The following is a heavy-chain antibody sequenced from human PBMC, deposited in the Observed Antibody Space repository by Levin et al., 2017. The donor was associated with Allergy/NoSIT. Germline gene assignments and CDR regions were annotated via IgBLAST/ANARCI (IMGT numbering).Heavy chain of an antibody. CDR1: GFTFSSYD. CDR3: ARVAYDILTGYYSPGDYYYYMDV. D-gene: IGHD3-9*01. J-gene: IGHJ6*03. V-gene: IGHV3-13*04. CDR2: IGTAGDT. Sequence: GGSLRLSCAASGFTFSSYDMHWVRQATGKGLEWVSAIGTAGDTYYPGSVKGRFTISRENAKNSLYLQMNSLRAGDTAVYYCARVAYDILTGYYSPGDYYYYMDVWGKGTTVTVSS.